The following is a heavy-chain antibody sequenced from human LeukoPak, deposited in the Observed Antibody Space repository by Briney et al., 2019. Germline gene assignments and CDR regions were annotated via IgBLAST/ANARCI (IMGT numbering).Heavy chain of an antibody. CDR3: ARRLTQGAFDI. J-gene: IGHJ3*02. Sequence: SETLSLTCSVSGGSISSYFWSWIRQPAGKGLEWIGRIYSSGSTNYNPSLKSRVTISVDTSKNQFSLKLSSVTAADTAVYYCARRLTQGAFDIWGQGTMVTVSS. CDR2: IYSSGST. V-gene: IGHV4-4*07. D-gene: IGHD3-9*01. CDR1: GGSISSYF.